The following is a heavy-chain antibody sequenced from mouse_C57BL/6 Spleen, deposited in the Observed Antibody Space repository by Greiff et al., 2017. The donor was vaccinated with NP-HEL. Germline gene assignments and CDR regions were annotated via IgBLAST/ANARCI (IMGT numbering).Heavy chain of an antibody. V-gene: IGHV5-9-1*02. D-gene: IGHD1-1*01. Sequence: EVKVVESGEGLVKPGGSLKLSCAASGFTFSSYAMSWVRQTPEKRLEWVAYISSGGDYTYYADTVKGRFTISRDNARNTLYLQMSSLKSEDTAMYYCTRVDYGSPNYFDYWGQGTTLTVSS. J-gene: IGHJ2*01. CDR1: GFTFSSYA. CDR2: ISSGGDYT. CDR3: TRVDYGSPNYFDY.